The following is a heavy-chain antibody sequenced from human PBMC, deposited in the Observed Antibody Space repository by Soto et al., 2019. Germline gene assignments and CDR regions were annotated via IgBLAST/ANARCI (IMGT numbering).Heavy chain of an antibody. V-gene: IGHV4-34*01. D-gene: IGHD3-10*01. J-gene: IGHJ4*02. CDR1: GGSFSGYY. CDR2: INHSGST. Sequence: SETLSLTCAVYGGSFSGYYWSWIRQPPGKGLEWIGEINHSGSTNYNPSHKSRVTKSVDTSKNQFSLKLSSVTAADTAVYYCVIGVTMFRGVMGDLYYFDYWGQGTLVTVSS. CDR3: VIGVTMFRGVMGDLYYFDY.